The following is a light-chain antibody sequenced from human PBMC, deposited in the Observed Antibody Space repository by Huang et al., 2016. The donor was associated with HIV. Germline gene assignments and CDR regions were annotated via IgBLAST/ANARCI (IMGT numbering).Light chain of an antibody. CDR3: QQYNNWPPLT. CDR1: QSVNNK. Sequence: EVVMTQSPVTLSVSPGERATLSCRARQSVNNKLAWFQQKPGQAPRLLIHDASIRATGIPDRFSGSGSGTEFTLTISSLQSEDFAVYYCQQYNNWPPLTFGQGTKVEIK. CDR2: DAS. V-gene: IGKV3-15*01. J-gene: IGKJ1*01.